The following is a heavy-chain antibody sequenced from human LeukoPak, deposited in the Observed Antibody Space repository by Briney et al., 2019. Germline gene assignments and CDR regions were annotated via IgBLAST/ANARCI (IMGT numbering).Heavy chain of an antibody. CDR3: ARDSRASSYYDSSGYYYDWRPFDY. CDR1: GFTFSSYE. Sequence: PGGCLRLSCAASGFTFSSYEMNWVRQAPGKGLEWVSYISSRGSTIYYADSVKGRFTISRDNAKNSLYLQMNSLRAEDTAVYYCARDSRASSYYDSSGYYYDWRPFDYWGQGTLVTVSS. J-gene: IGHJ4*02. V-gene: IGHV3-48*03. CDR2: ISSRGSTI. D-gene: IGHD3-22*01.